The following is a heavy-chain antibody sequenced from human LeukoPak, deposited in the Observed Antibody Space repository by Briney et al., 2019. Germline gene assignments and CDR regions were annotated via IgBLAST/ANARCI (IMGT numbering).Heavy chain of an antibody. Sequence: SETLSLTCTVSGGSISSYYWSWIRQPPGKGLEWIGYIYYSGSANYNPSLKSRVTISVDTSKNQFSLKLSSVTAADTAVYYCARDFGSQWPYFDYWGQGTLVTVSS. D-gene: IGHD6-19*01. CDR1: GGSISSYY. CDR3: ARDFGSQWPYFDY. V-gene: IGHV4-59*01. J-gene: IGHJ4*02. CDR2: IYYSGSA.